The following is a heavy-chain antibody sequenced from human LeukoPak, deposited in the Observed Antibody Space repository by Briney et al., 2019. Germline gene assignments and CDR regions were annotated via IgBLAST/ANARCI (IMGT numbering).Heavy chain of an antibody. Sequence: PSETLSLTCTVSGGSISSYYWSWIRQPRGKGLGWIGSIYYSGSTYYNPSLKSRVTISVDTSKNQFSLKLSSVTAADTAVYYCAREGYDSSGCDYWGQGTLVTVSS. CDR3: AREGYDSSGCDY. V-gene: IGHV4-39*07. CDR2: IYYSGST. D-gene: IGHD3-22*01. J-gene: IGHJ4*02. CDR1: GGSISSYY.